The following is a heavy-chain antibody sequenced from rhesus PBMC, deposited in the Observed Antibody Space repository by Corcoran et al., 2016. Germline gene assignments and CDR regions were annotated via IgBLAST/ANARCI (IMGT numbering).Heavy chain of an antibody. CDR3: ARSNTVLVVVAMGGFDY. CDR1: GASISSYW. Sequence: QVQLQESGPGLVKPSETLSLTCTVSGASISSYWWNWIRQPPGKGLEWMGGINGNSGSTNYNPPLRSLVTIAKDASNNQFSLNLISVTAAEPALYYCARSNTVLVVVAMGGFDYWGQGVLVTVSS. J-gene: IGHJ4*01. V-gene: IGHV4-80*01. CDR2: INGNSGST. D-gene: IGHD2-21*01.